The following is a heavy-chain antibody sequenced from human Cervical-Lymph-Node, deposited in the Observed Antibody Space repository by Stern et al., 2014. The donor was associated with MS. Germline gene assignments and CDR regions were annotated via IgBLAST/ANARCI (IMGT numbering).Heavy chain of an antibody. CDR1: GGTFSTDK. Sequence: QVQLVQSGSEAKKPGSSVKVSCKVSGGTFSTDKISWVRQAPGQGLEWMGGIIPIFGTADDAQKFQDRVTIIADESTSEVHMELSSLRSEDTGVYYCARLGSGYDSSYLDFWGQGTLVTVSS. V-gene: IGHV1-69*01. CDR3: ARLGSGYDSSYLDF. D-gene: IGHD5-12*01. J-gene: IGHJ4*02. CDR2: IIPIFGTA.